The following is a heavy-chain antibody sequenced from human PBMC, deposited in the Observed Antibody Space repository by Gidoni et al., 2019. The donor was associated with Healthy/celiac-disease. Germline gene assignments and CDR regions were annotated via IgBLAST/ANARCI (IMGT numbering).Heavy chain of an antibody. V-gene: IGHV1-2*02. CDR2: INPNSGGT. CDR3: ARVRGLIRSSWPRDAFDI. CDR1: GYTFTGYY. J-gene: IGHJ3*02. Sequence: QVQLVQSGAEVKKPGASVKVSCKASGYTFTGYYMHWVRQAPGQGLAWMGWINPNSGGTNYAQKFQGRVTMTRDTSISTAYMELSRLRSDDTAVYYCARVRGLIRSSWPRDAFDIWGQGTMVTVSS. D-gene: IGHD6-13*01.